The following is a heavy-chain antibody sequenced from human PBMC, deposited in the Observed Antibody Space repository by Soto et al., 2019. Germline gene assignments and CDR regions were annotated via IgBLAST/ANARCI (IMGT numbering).Heavy chain of an antibody. CDR2: ISSSGYI. Sequence: GWSLQLYCASSVFNFHSYTINWVRQAPGNRLEWLSSISSSGYIFSTDSVRGRFTIASDKAKNSVYLQINSPRAADMAVYFCASDCSGGSCYPGMDVWGQGTTVTVSS. CDR1: VFNFHSYT. D-gene: IGHD2-15*01. V-gene: IGHV3-21*01. CDR3: ASDCSGGSCYPGMDV. J-gene: IGHJ6*02.